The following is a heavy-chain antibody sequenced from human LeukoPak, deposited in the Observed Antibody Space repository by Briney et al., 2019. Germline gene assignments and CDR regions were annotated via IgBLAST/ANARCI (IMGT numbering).Heavy chain of an antibody. Sequence: GGSLRLSCAASGFTFSSYSMNWVRQAPGKGLEWVSSISSSSSYIYYADSVKGRFTISRDNAKNSLYLQMNSLRAEDTAVYYCARGMITCGGLPRGAFDIWGQGTMVTVSS. D-gene: IGHD3-16*01. CDR1: GFTFSSYS. CDR3: ARGMITCGGLPRGAFDI. V-gene: IGHV3-21*01. J-gene: IGHJ3*02. CDR2: ISSSSSYI.